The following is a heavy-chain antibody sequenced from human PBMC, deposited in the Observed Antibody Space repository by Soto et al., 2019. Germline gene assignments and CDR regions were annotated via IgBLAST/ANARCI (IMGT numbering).Heavy chain of an antibody. CDR2: IDPYSGNT. J-gene: IGHJ6*02. D-gene: IGHD6-6*01. V-gene: IGHV1-8*01. Sequence: ASVKVSCKASGYTFTSHDIHWLRQASGQGLEWMGSIDPYSGNTAFAPKFQDRIAMTRDTSITTAYMELNSLSSGDTAVYFCSSLSSMDVWGQGTTVTVSS. CDR3: SSLSSMDV. CDR1: GYTFTSHD.